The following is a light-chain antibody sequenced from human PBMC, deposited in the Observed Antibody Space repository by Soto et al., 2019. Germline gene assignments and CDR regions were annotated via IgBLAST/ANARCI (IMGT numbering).Light chain of an antibody. V-gene: IGKV1-5*03. J-gene: IGKJ1*01. CDR3: QQHISYPWT. CDR1: QNIGNY. CDR2: WPS. Sequence: DIPMTQSPSTLSGSVGDRVTITCRASQNIGNYLAWYQHKLGRAPKILIYWPSNLERGVPSRFSGSGPGTEFTHTITSLQPDDFANYFYQQHISYPWTFGQGTKVEI.